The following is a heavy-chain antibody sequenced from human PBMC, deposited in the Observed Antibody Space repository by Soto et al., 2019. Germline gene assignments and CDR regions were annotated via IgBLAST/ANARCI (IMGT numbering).Heavy chain of an antibody. CDR1: GFSLSTNGVG. D-gene: IGHD3-16*01. V-gene: IGHV2-5*02. CDR2: IYWDDSK. Sequence: QITLKESGPTLVKPTQTLTLTCTFSGFSLSTNGVGVGWIRQPPGKALEWLALIYWDDSKEYSPSLRSRLTNTKDTSKNQVVLTMTNMDPVDKSTYYCAHKGGGDRILDFWGQGTLVTVSS. J-gene: IGHJ4*02. CDR3: AHKGGGDRILDF.